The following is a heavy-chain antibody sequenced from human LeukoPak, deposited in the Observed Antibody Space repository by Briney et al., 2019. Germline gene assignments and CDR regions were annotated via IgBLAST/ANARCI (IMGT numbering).Heavy chain of an antibody. CDR1: GFTFSSYG. V-gene: IGHV3-7*01. J-gene: IGHJ6*03. CDR2: IKQDGSEK. Sequence: QSGGSLRLSCAASGFTFSSYGMHWVRQAPGKGLEWVANIKQDGSEKYYVDSVKGRFTISRDNAKNSLYLQMNSLRAEDTAVYYCARVGNSVNHGDYYMDVWGKGTTVTVSS. CDR3: ARVGNSVNHGDYYMDV. D-gene: IGHD4-23*01.